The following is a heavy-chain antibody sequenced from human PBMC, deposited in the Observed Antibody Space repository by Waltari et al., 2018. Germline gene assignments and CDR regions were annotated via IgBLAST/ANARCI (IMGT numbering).Heavy chain of an antibody. V-gene: IGHV3-30-3*01. J-gene: IGHJ4*02. Sequence: QVQLVESGGGVVQPGRSLRLSCAASGFTFSSYAMHWVRQAPGKGLEWVAVISYDGSNKYYADSVKGRFTISRDNSKNTLYLQMNSLRAEDTAVYYCARDRYGDYGFCDYWGQGTLVTVSS. CDR3: ARDRYGDYGFCDY. CDR2: ISYDGSNK. CDR1: GFTFSSYA. D-gene: IGHD4-17*01.